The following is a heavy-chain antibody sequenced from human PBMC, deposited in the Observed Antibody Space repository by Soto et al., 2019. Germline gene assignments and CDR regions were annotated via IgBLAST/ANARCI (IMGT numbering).Heavy chain of an antibody. CDR3: AKGKVFGVVTPLGYFDY. Sequence: GGSLRLSCAASGFTFSSYAMSWVRQAPGKGLEWVSAISGSGGSTYYADSVKGRFTISRDNSKNTLYLQMNSLRAEDTAVYYCAKGKVFGVVTPLGYFDYWGQGTLVTVS. J-gene: IGHJ4*02. CDR2: ISGSGGST. CDR1: GFTFSSYA. V-gene: IGHV3-23*01. D-gene: IGHD3-3*01.